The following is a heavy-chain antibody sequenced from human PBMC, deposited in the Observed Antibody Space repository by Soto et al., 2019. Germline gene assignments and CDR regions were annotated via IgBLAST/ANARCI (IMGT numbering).Heavy chain of an antibody. CDR2: MYFGGSF. J-gene: IGHJ5*02. CDR3: ARSYYDATGFAVDP. Sequence: QTQLQESGPGLVKPSETLSLTCTVSGASVSNGYWSWIRQPPEKGLEWIGFMYFGGSFNYNPSLTIRVTISVDTPKNQFSLKVSSVTAADTAVYYCARSYYDATGFAVDPWGQGTLVIVSS. V-gene: IGHV4-59*02. D-gene: IGHD3-22*01. CDR1: GASVSNGY.